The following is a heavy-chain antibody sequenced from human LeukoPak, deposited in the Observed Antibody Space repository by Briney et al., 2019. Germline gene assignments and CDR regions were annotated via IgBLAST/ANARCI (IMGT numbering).Heavy chain of an antibody. CDR2: VNPNSGGT. Sequence: ASVNVSCTASGYTFTGYYMHWVRQAPGQGLEWMGWVNPNSGGTNYAQKFQGRVTMTRDASISTAYMELSRLRSDDTAVYYCARDRGIAVAVPSGYWGQGTLVTVSS. CDR1: GYTFTGYY. D-gene: IGHD6-19*01. V-gene: IGHV1-2*02. CDR3: ARDRGIAVAVPSGY. J-gene: IGHJ4*02.